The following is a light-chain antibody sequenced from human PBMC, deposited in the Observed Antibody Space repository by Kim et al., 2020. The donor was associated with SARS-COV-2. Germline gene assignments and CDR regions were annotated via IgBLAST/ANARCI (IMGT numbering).Light chain of an antibody. J-gene: IGKJ1*01. CDR2: RSS. CDR1: QSIDVW. CDR3: QQYNIRST. Sequence: DIQMTQSPSTLSASVGDRVTITCRASQSIDVWLAWYQQKPGRAPKVLIYRSSILESGVPSRFSGSGSGTEFTLTISSLQPDDSATYYCQQYNIRSTFGQGTRV. V-gene: IGKV1-5*03.